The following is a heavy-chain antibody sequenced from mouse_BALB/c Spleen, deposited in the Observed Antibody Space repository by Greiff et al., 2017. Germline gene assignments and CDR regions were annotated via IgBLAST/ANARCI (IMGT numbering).Heavy chain of an antibody. CDR3: ARAQYGNYYAMDY. V-gene: IGHV2-9*02. CDR2: IWAGGST. CDR1: GFSLTSYG. D-gene: IGHD2-10*02. J-gene: IGHJ4*01. Sequence: VKLQESGPGLVAPSQSLSITCTVSGFSLTSYGVHWVRQPPGKGLEWLGVIWAGGSTNYNSALMSRLSISKDNSKSQVFLKMNSLQTDDTAMYYCARAQYGNYYAMDYWGQGTSVTVSS.